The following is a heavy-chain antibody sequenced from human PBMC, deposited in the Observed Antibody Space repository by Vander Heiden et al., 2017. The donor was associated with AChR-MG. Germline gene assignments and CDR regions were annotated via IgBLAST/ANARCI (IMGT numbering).Heavy chain of an antibody. D-gene: IGHD3-3*01. CDR3: ASRYDFWSGFGRQEGIGYYYYYMDV. CDR1: GGTFSSYA. Sequence: QVQLVQSGAEVKKPGSSVKVSCKASGGTFSSYAISWVRQAPGQGLEWMGGIIPIFGTANYAQKFQGRVTITADESTSTAYMELSSLRSEDTAVYYCASRYDFWSGFGRQEGIGYYYYYMDVWGKGTTVTVAS. CDR2: IIPIFGTA. V-gene: IGHV1-69*01. J-gene: IGHJ6*03.